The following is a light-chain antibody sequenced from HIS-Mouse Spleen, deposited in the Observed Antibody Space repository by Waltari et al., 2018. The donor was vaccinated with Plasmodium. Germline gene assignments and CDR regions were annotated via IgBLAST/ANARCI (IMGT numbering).Light chain of an antibody. CDR3: QQYNNWPFT. J-gene: IGKJ3*01. CDR1: QSVSSN. CDR2: GAS. V-gene: IGKV3-15*01. Sequence: EIVMTQSPATLSVSPGVRATLSCSASQSVSSNLAWYQQKPGQAPRLLIYGASTRATGIPARFSGSGSGTEFTLTISSLQSEDFAVYYCQQYNNWPFTFGPGTKVDIK.